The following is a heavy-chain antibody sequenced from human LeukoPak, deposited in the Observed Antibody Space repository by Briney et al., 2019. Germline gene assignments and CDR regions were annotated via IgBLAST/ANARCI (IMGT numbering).Heavy chain of an antibody. CDR3: ARLAYCGGDCLVGYFDY. D-gene: IGHD2-21*02. J-gene: IGHJ4*02. V-gene: IGHV5-51*01. CDR2: TNPGDSDT. CDR1: GYSFTSYW. Sequence: GESLKISCKGSGYSFTSYWIGWVRQMTGKGLEWMGITNPGDSDTRYSPSFQGQVTISADKSISTAYLQWSSLKASDTAMYYCARLAYCGGDCLVGYFDYWGQGTLVTVSS.